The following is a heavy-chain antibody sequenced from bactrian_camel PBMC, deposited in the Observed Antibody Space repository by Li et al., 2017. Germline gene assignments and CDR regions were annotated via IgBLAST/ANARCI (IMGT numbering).Heavy chain of an antibody. J-gene: IGHJ6*01. CDR3: AARGPYCYTKLSVRDFTY. D-gene: IGHD2*01. Sequence: VQAGGSLRLSCVASEYHFGNSCCMGWFRRAPENEREVVAITYTGGGSTYLADNVKGRFTISHAGRTLYLQMNSLKPEDTAMYYCAARGPYCYTKLSVRDFTYWGQGTQVTVS. V-gene: IGHV3S54*01. CDR1: EYHFGNSCC. CDR2: TYTGGGST.